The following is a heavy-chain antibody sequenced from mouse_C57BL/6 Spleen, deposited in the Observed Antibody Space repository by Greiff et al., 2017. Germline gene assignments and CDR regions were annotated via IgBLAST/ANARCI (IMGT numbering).Heavy chain of an antibody. Sequence: EVKLMESGGDLVKPGGSLKLSCAASGFTFSSYGMSWVRQTPDKRLEWVATISSGGSYTYYPDSVKGRFTISRDNAKNTLYLQMSSLKSEDTAMYYCARQGLAEGFDYWGQGTTLTVSS. D-gene: IGHD6-1*01. J-gene: IGHJ2*01. V-gene: IGHV5-6*01. CDR3: ARQGLAEGFDY. CDR1: GFTFSSYG. CDR2: ISSGGSYT.